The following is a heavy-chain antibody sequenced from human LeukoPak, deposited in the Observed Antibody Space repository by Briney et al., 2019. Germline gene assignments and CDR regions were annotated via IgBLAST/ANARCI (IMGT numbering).Heavy chain of an antibody. V-gene: IGHV3-23*01. Sequence: PGGSLRLSCAASGFTFSSYAMSWVRQAPGKGLEWVSAISGSGGSTYYADSVKGRFTISRDHSKNTLYLQMNSLRAEDTAVHYCAKGFYYDSSGYHGFDYWGQGTLVTVSS. CDR3: AKGFYYDSSGYHGFDY. CDR1: GFTFSSYA. J-gene: IGHJ4*02. CDR2: ISGSGGST. D-gene: IGHD3-22*01.